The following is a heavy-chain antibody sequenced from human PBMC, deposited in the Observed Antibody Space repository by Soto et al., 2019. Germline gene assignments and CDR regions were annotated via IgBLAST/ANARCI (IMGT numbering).Heavy chain of an antibody. Sequence: QVQLVQSGAEVKKPGSSEKVSCKASGGTFSSYTISWVRQAPGQGLEWMGRIIPILGIANYAQKFQGRVTITADNSTSTAYMELSSLRSEDTAVYYCARFVGGARAPWFDPWGQGTLVTVSS. J-gene: IGHJ5*02. CDR2: IIPILGIA. V-gene: IGHV1-69*02. D-gene: IGHD3-16*01. CDR1: GGTFSSYT. CDR3: ARFVGGARAPWFDP.